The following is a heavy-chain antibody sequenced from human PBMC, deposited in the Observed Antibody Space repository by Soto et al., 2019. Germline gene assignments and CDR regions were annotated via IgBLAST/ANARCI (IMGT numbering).Heavy chain of an antibody. CDR3: GRDYPRNYYYGSGSYYYYYGMDV. J-gene: IGHJ6*02. V-gene: IGHV3-64*01. CDR1: GFTFSSYA. CDR2: LSSNGSST. Sequence: GGSLRLSCAASGFTFSSYAMHWVRQAPGKGLEYVSALSSNGSSTYYANSVKGRFTISRDKSKNTLYLQMGSLRAEDMVVYYCGRDYPRNYYYGSGSYYYYYGMDVWGQGTTVTVSS. D-gene: IGHD3-10*01.